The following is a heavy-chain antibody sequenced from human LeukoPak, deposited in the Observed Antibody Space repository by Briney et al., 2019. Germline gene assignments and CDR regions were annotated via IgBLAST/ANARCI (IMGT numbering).Heavy chain of an antibody. J-gene: IGHJ4*02. CDR2: ISYDGINT. D-gene: IGHD3-10*01. Sequence: GGSLRLSCVASGFAFRNYGMHWVRQAPGKGLEWVAVISYDGINTHYADSVKGRFTISKDNSKNTLYLQLNTLRPEDTAVYYCANDDARGFGEPSPYDYWGQGTRVIVSS. CDR3: ANDDARGFGEPSPYDY. V-gene: IGHV3-30*18. CDR1: GFAFRNYG.